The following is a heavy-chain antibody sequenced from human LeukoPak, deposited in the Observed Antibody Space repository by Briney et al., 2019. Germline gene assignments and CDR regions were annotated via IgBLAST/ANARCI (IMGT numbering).Heavy chain of an antibody. V-gene: IGHV3-30*02. Sequence: GGSLRLSCAASGFTFSSYGMHWVRQAPGKGLEWVAFIRYDGSNKYYADSVKGRFTISRDNSKNTLYLQMNSLRAEDTAVYYCAKSTAWGEGSGGSNYWGQGTLVTVSS. J-gene: IGHJ4*02. D-gene: IGHD2-15*01. CDR1: GFTFSSYG. CDR3: AKSTAWGEGSGGSNY. CDR2: IRYDGSNK.